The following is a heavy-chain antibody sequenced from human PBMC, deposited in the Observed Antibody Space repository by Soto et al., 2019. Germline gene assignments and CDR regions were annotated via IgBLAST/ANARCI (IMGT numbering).Heavy chain of an antibody. CDR1: GFTLTSSS. CDR3: ARDRITIFGVVIIDAFDI. V-gene: IGHV1-3*01. J-gene: IGHJ3*02. Sequence: ASVKVSCKASGFTLTSSSMQWGRQAPGQSLEWIGWILVGNGNTKYSQKFQGRVTITRDKSASTAYMELSSLRSEDTAVYYCARDRITIFGVVIIDAFDIWGQGTMVTVS. CDR2: ILVGNGNT. D-gene: IGHD3-3*01.